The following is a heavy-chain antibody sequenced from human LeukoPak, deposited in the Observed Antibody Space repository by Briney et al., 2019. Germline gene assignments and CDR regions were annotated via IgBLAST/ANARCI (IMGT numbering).Heavy chain of an antibody. D-gene: IGHD2-2*01. J-gene: IGHJ4*02. CDR3: AKDAPVNIVLLPAANS. V-gene: IGHV3-23*01. CDR2: INGSGGST. Sequence: GGSLRLSCAASGFTFSSYAMSWVRQAPGKGLEWVSAINGSGGSTYYADSVKGRFTISRDNSKNTLYLQMNSLRAEDTAVYYCAKDAPVNIVLLPAANSWGQGTLVTVSS. CDR1: GFTFSSYA.